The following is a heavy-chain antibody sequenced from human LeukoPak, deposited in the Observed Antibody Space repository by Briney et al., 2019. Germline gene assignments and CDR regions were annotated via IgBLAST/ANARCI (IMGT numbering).Heavy chain of an antibody. CDR2: IIPIFGTA. J-gene: IGHJ5*02. CDR3: ARVMTVENWFDP. CDR1: GYTFTNYA. D-gene: IGHD3-22*01. V-gene: IGHV1-69*13. Sequence: ASVKVSCKASGYTFTNYAISWVRQAPGQGLEWMGGIIPIFGTANYAQKFQGRVTITADESTSTACMELSSLRSEDTAVYYCARVMTVENWFDPWGQGTLVTVSS.